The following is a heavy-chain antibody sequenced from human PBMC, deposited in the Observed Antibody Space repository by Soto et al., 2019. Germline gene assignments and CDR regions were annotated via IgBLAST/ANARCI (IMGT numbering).Heavy chain of an antibody. J-gene: IGHJ4*01. CDR2: VSAYNGER. D-gene: IGHD6-6*01. V-gene: IGHV1-18*01. Sequence: QVQLVQSGAEVKKPGDSVKVSCKASGYTFTNYGINWVRQAPGQGLEWLGWVSAYNGERRYAQRVQARVIMTTDTSTTTAYMELRSLRSDDTAVYCCSRGTSIPASGDYWGQGTLVTVSS. CDR1: GYTFTNYG. CDR3: SRGTSIPASGDY.